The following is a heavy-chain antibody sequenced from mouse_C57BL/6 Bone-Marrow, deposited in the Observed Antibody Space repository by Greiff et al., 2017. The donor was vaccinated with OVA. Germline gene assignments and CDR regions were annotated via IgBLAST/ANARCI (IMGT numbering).Heavy chain of an antibody. V-gene: IGHV1-55*01. CDR3: AKKVDYYAMDY. CDR2: IYPGSGST. CDR1: GYTFTSYW. D-gene: IGHD1-1*01. Sequence: QVQLQQSGAELVKPGASVKMSCKASGYTFTSYWITWVKQRPGQGLEWIGDIYPGSGSTNYNEKFKSKATLTVDTSSSTAYMQLSSLTSEDSAVYYCAKKVDYYAMDYWGQGTSVTVSS. J-gene: IGHJ4*01.